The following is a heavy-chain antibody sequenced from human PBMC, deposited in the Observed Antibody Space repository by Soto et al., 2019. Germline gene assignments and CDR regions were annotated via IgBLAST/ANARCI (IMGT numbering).Heavy chain of an antibody. Sequence: GESLKISCNGSGYSFTSYWIGWVRQMPGKGLEWMGIIYPGDSDTRYSPSFQGQVTISADKSISTAYLQWSSLKASDTAMYYCARWYCSSTSCYQYYGIDVWGQGTKVTVSS. V-gene: IGHV5-51*01. CDR2: IYPGDSDT. CDR1: GYSFTSYW. D-gene: IGHD2-2*01. J-gene: IGHJ6*02. CDR3: ARWYCSSTSCYQYYGIDV.